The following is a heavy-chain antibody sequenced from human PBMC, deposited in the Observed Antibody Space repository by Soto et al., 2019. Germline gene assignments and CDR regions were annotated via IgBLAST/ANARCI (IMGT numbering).Heavy chain of an antibody. V-gene: IGHV3-48*02. CDR1: GFTFSSYS. CDR2: ISSSSSTI. D-gene: IGHD4-17*01. Sequence: GGSLRLSCAASGFTFSSYSMNWVRQAPGKGLEWVSYISSSSSTIYYADSVKGRFTISRDNAKNSLYLQMNSLRDEDTAVYYCARDRYMTKVTWNWFDPWGQGTLVTVSS. J-gene: IGHJ5*02. CDR3: ARDRYMTKVTWNWFDP.